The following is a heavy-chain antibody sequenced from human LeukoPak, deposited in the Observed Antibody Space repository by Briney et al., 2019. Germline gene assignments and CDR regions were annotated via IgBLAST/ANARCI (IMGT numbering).Heavy chain of an antibody. D-gene: IGHD6-13*01. V-gene: IGHV1-2*06. CDR1: GYTFTGYY. CDR2: INPNSGGT. CDR3: ARVAYTGYSSSWYLNPYYYGMDV. J-gene: IGHJ6*02. Sequence: ASVKVSCKASGYTFTGYYMHWVRQAPGQGLEWMGRINPNSGGTNYAQKFQGRVTMTRDTSISTAYMELSRLRSDDTAVYYCARVAYTGYSSSWYLNPYYYGMDVWGQGTTVTVSS.